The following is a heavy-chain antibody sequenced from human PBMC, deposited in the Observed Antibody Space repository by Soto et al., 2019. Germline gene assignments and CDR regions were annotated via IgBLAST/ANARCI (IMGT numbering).Heavy chain of an antibody. J-gene: IGHJ4*02. CDR2: IYYSGST. D-gene: IGHD3-9*01. Sequence: QVQLQESGPGLVKPSENLSLTCTVSGGSISSYYWSWIRQPPGKGLEWIGYIYYSGSTNYNPSLKSRVTISVDTSKNQFSLKLSSVTAADTAVYYCARSPPYDILTGYYFSTGFYFDYWGQGTLVTVSS. CDR3: ARSPPYDILTGYYFSTGFYFDY. V-gene: IGHV4-59*08. CDR1: GGSISSYY.